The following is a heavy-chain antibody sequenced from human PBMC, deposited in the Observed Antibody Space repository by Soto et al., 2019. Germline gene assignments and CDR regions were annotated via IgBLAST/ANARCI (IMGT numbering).Heavy chain of an antibody. V-gene: IGHV3-23*01. D-gene: IGHD6-13*01. CDR2: ISGSGGNT. J-gene: IGHJ4*02. CDR1: GFIFGDYA. Sequence: EVQLLGSGGGLVQPGGSLRLSCAASGFIFGDYAMSWVRQAPGKGLDWVSGISGSGGNTYYADSVKGRFTISRDNSKSTLYLQMNSLRAEDTAICYCAKEEQAAVGTGEDYWGQGTLVTVSS. CDR3: AKEEQAAVGTGEDY.